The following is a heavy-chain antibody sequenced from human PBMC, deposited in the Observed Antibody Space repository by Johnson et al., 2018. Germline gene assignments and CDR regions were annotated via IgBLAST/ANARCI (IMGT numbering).Heavy chain of an antibody. V-gene: IGHV3-48*01. CDR3: ARMNMDV. CDR2: ISAGSSTI. CDR1: EFTFSIYN. Sequence: VQLVESGGGLVQPGGSLRLSCAASEFTFSIYNMNWVRQAPGKGLEWVSYISAGSSTIYYADSVKGRFTISRDNAKNSLYRQMNSLRADDTAMYYCARMNMDVWGKGTTVTVSS. J-gene: IGHJ6*03.